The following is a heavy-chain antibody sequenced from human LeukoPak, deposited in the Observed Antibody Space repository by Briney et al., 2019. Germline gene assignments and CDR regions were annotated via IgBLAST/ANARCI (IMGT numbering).Heavy chain of an antibody. CDR3: ARSGGSGSYYARYYYYYMDV. D-gene: IGHD3-10*01. Sequence: ASVKVSCKVSGYTFTGYYMHWVRQAPGQGLEWMGWINTNTGNATYAQGFTGRFVFSLDTPVSTAYLQISSLKAEDTAVYYCARSGGSGSYYARYYYYYMDVWGKGTTVTVSS. CDR1: GYTFTGYY. V-gene: IGHV7-4-1*02. J-gene: IGHJ6*03. CDR2: INTNTGNA.